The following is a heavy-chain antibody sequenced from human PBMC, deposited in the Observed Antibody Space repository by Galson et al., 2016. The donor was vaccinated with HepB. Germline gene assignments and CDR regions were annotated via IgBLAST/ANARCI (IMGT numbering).Heavy chain of an antibody. CDR2: IYWNDEK. CDR1: GFSLTTSGTG. CDR3: AHVTPLDVFDI. J-gene: IGHJ3*02. V-gene: IGHV2-5*01. Sequence: PALVKPTQTLTMTCTFSGFSLTTSGTGVGWIRQLPGKALEWLAVIYWNDEKRYSPSLKTSVTIAKATPCNQVVLTMTSVGPVDTGTYFCAHVTPLDVFDIWGPGTTVIVSS. D-gene: IGHD1-14*01.